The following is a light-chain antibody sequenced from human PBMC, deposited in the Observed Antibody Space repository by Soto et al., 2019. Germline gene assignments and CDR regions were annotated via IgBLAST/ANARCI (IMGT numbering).Light chain of an antibody. V-gene: IGKV3-11*01. Sequence: EIFLTQSPATLSSSPGDRATLSCRASQTVGSRLAWYQHRPGQAPRLLIYEISNRATGIPARFSGSGSGTDFTLTISSLEPEDFAVYYCHQRRSWPRTFGQGTKVDIK. CDR2: EIS. CDR1: QTVGSR. CDR3: HQRRSWPRT. J-gene: IGKJ1*01.